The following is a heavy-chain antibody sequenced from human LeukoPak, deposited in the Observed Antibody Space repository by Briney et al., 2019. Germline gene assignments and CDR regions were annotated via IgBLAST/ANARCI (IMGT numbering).Heavy chain of an antibody. CDR1: VFTVSSNE. CDR2: ISGGST. Sequence: PGGSLTLSCAASVFTVSSNEMSWVRQAPGKGLEWVSSISGGSTYYADSRKGRFTISRDNSKNTLHLQMNSLRAEDTAVYYCAIIYLIVEATTFDYWGQGTLVTVSS. D-gene: IGHD1-26*01. J-gene: IGHJ4*02. CDR3: AIIYLIVEATTFDY. V-gene: IGHV3-38-3*01.